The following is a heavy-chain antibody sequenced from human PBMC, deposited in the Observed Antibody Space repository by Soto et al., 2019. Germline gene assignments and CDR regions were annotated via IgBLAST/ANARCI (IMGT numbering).Heavy chain of an antibody. CDR1: GFPFSDYY. CDR2: ISSSGSTI. CDR3: ARVPGYCSGGSCYDDRFDP. D-gene: IGHD2-15*01. Sequence: LGGSLRLSCAASGFPFSDYYMRWIRQAPGKGLECVSYISSSGSTIYYADSVKGRFTISRDNDKNPLYLQMNSRRAEDTAVYYCARVPGYCSGGSCYDDRFDPGGQGTLVTVSS. V-gene: IGHV3-11*01. J-gene: IGHJ5*02.